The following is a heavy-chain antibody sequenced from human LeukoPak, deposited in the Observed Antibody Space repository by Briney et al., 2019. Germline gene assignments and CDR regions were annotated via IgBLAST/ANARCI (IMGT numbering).Heavy chain of an antibody. D-gene: IGHD2-15*01. V-gene: IGHV3-48*01. Sequence: GGSLRLSCAASGFTFRDYAMNWVRQAPGQGLEWVSYIGVGSSIKYYGDSVKGRFTISRDDAKNSVYLQMNSLRAEDTAVYFCARDIAHCRGGIYYNIRFDSWGQGTLVTVSS. J-gene: IGHJ5*01. CDR2: IGVGSSIK. CDR1: GFTFRDYA. CDR3: ARDIAHCRGGIYYNIRFDS.